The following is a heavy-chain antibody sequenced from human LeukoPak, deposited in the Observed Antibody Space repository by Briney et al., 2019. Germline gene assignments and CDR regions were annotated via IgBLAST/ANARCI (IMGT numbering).Heavy chain of an antibody. CDR1: GLTFSEAW. CDR2: IKSKIDGGTI. Sequence: GGSLILSCAASGLTFSEAWMSWVRQAPGKGLEWVGRIKSKIDGGTIEYAAPVKGRFTISRDDSKNTQYLQMNSLKTEDTAVYYCTTDGYCSGGNCYSFDYWGQGIRVIVSA. CDR3: TTDGYCSGGNCYSFDY. V-gene: IGHV3-15*01. D-gene: IGHD2-15*01. J-gene: IGHJ4*02.